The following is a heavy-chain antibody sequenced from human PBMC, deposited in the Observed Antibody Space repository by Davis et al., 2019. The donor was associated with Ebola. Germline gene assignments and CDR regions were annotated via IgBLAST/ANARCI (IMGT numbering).Heavy chain of an antibody. CDR3: ATYRWGGDLDY. J-gene: IGHJ4*02. V-gene: IGHV1-24*01. CDR2: FDPEQTET. CDR1: GYTFTNYY. Sequence: ASVKVSCKASGYTFTNYYMHWVRQAPGQGLEWMGGFDPEQTETIYAQRFKGRVTMSEDTSTDTAYMELSSLQSDDTAVYYCATYRWGGDLDYWGQGTLVTVAS. D-gene: IGHD3-16*01.